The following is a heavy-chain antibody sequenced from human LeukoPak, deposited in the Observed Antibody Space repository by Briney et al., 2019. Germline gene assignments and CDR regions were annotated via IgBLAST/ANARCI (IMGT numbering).Heavy chain of an antibody. D-gene: IGHD5-18*01. V-gene: IGHV3-11*01. CDR3: ARGGYSYGYIQEY. CDR1: GFTFRDYY. Sequence: GGSLRLSCEASGFTFRDYYMSWIRQAPGKGLEWVSYISTSGSTIYYADSVKGRFTISRDNAKSSLYLQMSSLRAEDTAVYYCARGGYSYGYIQEYWGLGTLVTISS. J-gene: IGHJ4*02. CDR2: ISTSGSTI.